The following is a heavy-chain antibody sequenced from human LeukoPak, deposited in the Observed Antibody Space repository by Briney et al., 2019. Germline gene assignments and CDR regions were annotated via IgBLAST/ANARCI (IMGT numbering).Heavy chain of an antibody. J-gene: IGHJ3*02. V-gene: IGHV3-30*03. D-gene: IGHD6-13*01. CDR3: ASEGIAAAADI. CDR2: ISYDGSNK. CDR1: GFIFSTYG. Sequence: GGSLRLSCAASGFIFSTYGMHWVRQAPGKGLEWVAVISYDGSNKYYAASVKGRFTISRDNSKNTLYLQMSSLRTEDTAMYYCASEGIAAAADIWGQGTMVTVSS.